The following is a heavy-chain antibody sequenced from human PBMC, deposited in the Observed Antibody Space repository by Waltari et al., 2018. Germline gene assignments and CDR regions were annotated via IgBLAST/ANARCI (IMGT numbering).Heavy chain of an antibody. Sequence: EEQLVESGGGLVQPGDSLRLSCAASGFTFSSFWMNWVRQAPGKGPLWVSRISTEASETTYADSGKGRFTISRDNARNTLYLQMNRLRAEDTAVYYCAKDVTLHHYDGGYWGQGTLVTVSS. D-gene: IGHD3-22*01. J-gene: IGHJ4*02. CDR1: GFTFSSFW. CDR2: ISTEASET. CDR3: AKDVTLHHYDGGY. V-gene: IGHV3-74*03.